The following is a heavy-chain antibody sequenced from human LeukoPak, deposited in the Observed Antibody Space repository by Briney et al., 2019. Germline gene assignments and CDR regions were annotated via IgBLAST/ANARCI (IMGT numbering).Heavy chain of an antibody. D-gene: IGHD3-3*01. J-gene: IGHJ4*02. Sequence: GESLQISCKGSGCSFTSYWIGWVRRMPGKGREWMGIIYPGDSDTRYSPSFQGQVTISADKSISTAYLQWSSLKASDTTMYYCARLLSRSYYFDYWGQGTLVTVSS. V-gene: IGHV5-51*01. CDR2: IYPGDSDT. CDR3: ARLLSRSYYFDY. CDR1: GCSFTSYW.